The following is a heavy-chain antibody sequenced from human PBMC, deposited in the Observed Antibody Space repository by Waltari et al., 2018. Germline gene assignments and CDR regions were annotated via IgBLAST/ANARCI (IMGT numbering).Heavy chain of an antibody. CDR1: GGSISSYY. J-gene: IGHJ4*02. Sequence: QVQLQESGPGLVKPSETLSLTCTVSGGSISSYYWSWIRQPPGKGLEWIGYIYYSGSTNDNPSLKSRVTISVDTSKNQFSLKLSSVTAADTAVYYCARDRTFDYGDYVGFDYWGQGTLVTVSS. D-gene: IGHD4-17*01. V-gene: IGHV4-59*01. CDR2: IYYSGST. CDR3: ARDRTFDYGDYVGFDY.